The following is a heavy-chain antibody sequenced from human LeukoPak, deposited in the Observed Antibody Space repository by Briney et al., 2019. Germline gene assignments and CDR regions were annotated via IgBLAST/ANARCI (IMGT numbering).Heavy chain of an antibody. Sequence: SETLSLTCTVSGGSISSYYWSWIRQPPGKGLEWIGYIYYSGSTNYNPSLKSRVTISVDTSKNQFSLKLSSVTAADTAVYYCARVDRSGWYYFDYWGQGTLSPSPQ. CDR1: GGSISSYY. CDR2: IYYSGST. CDR3: ARVDRSGWYYFDY. D-gene: IGHD6-19*01. V-gene: IGHV4-59*01. J-gene: IGHJ4*02.